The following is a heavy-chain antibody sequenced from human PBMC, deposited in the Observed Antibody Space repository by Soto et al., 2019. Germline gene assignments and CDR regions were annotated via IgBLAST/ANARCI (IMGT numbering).Heavy chain of an antibody. CDR1: GFTFISYA. J-gene: IGHJ4*02. CDR3: AKDPQWLFPYFDY. D-gene: IGHD3-22*01. Sequence: PWGSLRLSCAASGFTFISYAIIFFRQSPWKWLEWVSAISGSGGSTYYADSVKGRFTISRDNSKNTLYLQMNSLRAEDTAVYYCAKDPQWLFPYFDYWGQGTLVTVSS. V-gene: IGHV3-23*01. CDR2: ISGSGGST.